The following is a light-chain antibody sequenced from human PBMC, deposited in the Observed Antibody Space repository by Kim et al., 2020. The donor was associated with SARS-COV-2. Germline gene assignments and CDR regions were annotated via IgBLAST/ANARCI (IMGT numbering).Light chain of an antibody. Sequence: AIQMTQSPSSLSASVGDRVTITCRASQAIRNDLVWYQQRPGKAPRVLISAASILQSGVPSRFSGSGYGTDFTLTISSLQPEDFASYYCLHDYSYPWAFGQGTKVDIK. CDR3: LHDYSYPWA. CDR2: AAS. V-gene: IGKV1-6*01. J-gene: IGKJ1*01. CDR1: QAIRND.